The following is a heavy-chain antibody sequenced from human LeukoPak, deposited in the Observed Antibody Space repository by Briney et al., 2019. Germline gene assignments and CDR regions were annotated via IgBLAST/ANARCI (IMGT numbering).Heavy chain of an antibody. V-gene: IGHV4-34*01. Sequence: SETLSLTCTVSGGSISGYYWSWIRQPPGKGLEWIGEINHSGSTNYNPSLKSRVTISVDTSKNQFSLKLSSVTAADTAVYYCATTREWLSSYYFDYWGQGTLVTVSS. CDR3: ATTREWLSSYYFDY. D-gene: IGHD3-3*01. CDR1: GGSISGYY. CDR2: INHSGST. J-gene: IGHJ4*02.